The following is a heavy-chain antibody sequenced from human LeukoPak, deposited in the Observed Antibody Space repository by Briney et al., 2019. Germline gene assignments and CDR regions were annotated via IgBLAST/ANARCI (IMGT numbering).Heavy chain of an antibody. CDR3: ARDCSGGTCYLGVLDY. V-gene: IGHV4-59*12. D-gene: IGHD2-15*01. Sequence: SETLSLTCTVSGGSTSDYYWSWIRQPPGKGLEWIGYISYSGITNYNPSLKSRVAMSVDTSKNQFSLDLTSVTAADAAVYYCARDCSGGTCYLGVLDYWGQGIRVTVSS. CDR2: ISYSGIT. J-gene: IGHJ4*02. CDR1: GGSTSDYY.